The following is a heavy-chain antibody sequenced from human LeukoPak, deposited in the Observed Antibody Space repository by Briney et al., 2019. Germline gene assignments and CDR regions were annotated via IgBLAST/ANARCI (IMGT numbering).Heavy chain of an antibody. Sequence: ASVKVSCKASGYTFTSYDINWVRQATGQGLEWMGWMNPNSGNTGYAQKFQGRVTMTRNTSISTAYMELSSLRSEDTAVYYRARGNYYYYYMDVWGKGTTVTVSS. J-gene: IGHJ6*03. CDR2: MNPNSGNT. CDR1: GYTFTSYD. CDR3: ARGNYYYYYMDV. V-gene: IGHV1-8*01.